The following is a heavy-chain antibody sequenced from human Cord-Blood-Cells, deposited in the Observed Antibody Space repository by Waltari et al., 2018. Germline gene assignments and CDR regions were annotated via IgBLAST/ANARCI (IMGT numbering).Heavy chain of an antibody. CDR2: IYYSGST. J-gene: IGHJ5*02. D-gene: IGHD2-2*01. V-gene: IGHV4-59*11. CDR3: ARAPKGGQLLNWFDP. CDR1: GGSISSHY. Sequence: QVQLQESGPGLVKPSETLSLTCTVSGGSISSHYWSWIRQPPGKGLEWIGYIYYSGSTNSNPSLKSRVTIAVDTSKNQFSRKRSSVTAADTAVYYCARAPKGGQLLNWFDPWGQGTLVTVSS.